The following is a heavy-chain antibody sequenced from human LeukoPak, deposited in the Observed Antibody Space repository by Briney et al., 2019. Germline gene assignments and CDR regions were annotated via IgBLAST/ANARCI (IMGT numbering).Heavy chain of an antibody. CDR2: INQDGSVR. CDR3: LHKNYDY. Sequence: PGESLRPSCAASGFTLSSYWMKWVRQAPGKGLEWVANINQDGSVRYYVDSVKGRFTISRDNAKNSVYLQMNSLRGEDTAVYYCLHKNYDYWGQGTLVTVSS. J-gene: IGHJ4*02. V-gene: IGHV3-7*01. CDR1: GFTLSSYW.